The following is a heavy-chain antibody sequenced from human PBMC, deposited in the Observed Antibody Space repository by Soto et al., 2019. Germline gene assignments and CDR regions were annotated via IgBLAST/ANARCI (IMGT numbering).Heavy chain of an antibody. Sequence: QVQLVQSGAEVKKPGASVKVSCKASGYTFTSYAMHWVRQAPGQRLEWMGWINTDNGNTKYSQKFQGRVTITRDTPVSTAYLELSRLISEDPAVYYCARTGIVGGYYNNYGMDGWGQGTTVIGSS. V-gene: IGHV1-3*04. CDR1: GYTFTSYA. CDR3: ARTGIVGGYYNNYGMDG. D-gene: IGHD1-26*01. CDR2: INTDNGNT. J-gene: IGHJ6*02.